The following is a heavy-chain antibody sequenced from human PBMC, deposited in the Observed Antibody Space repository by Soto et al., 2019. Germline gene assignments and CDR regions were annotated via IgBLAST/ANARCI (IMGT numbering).Heavy chain of an antibody. J-gene: IGHJ4*02. D-gene: IGHD3-16*01. V-gene: IGHV3-30*18. CDR1: GFTFSTNG. Sequence: QVQLVESGGGVVQPGRSLRLSCAASGFTFSTNGMHWVRQAPGKGLEWVAVISYDGSNKYYADSVKGRLTISRDNSKNTPYLQMNSLRAEDTAVYYCAKDRVQSGLGEVDYWGQGTLVTVSS. CDR2: ISYDGSNK. CDR3: AKDRVQSGLGEVDY.